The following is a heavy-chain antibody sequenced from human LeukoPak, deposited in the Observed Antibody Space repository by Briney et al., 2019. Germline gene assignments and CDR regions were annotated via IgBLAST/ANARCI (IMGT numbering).Heavy chain of an antibody. CDR3: ARDLATRESETIDY. J-gene: IGHJ4*02. Sequence: GGSLRLSCAASGFTFSSYSMNWVRQAPGKGLEWVSSISSSSSYIYYADSVKGRFTISRDNAKNSLYLQMNSLRDEDTAVYYCARDLATRESETIDYWGQGTLVTVSS. V-gene: IGHV3-21*01. CDR1: GFTFSSYS. CDR2: ISSSSSYI. D-gene: IGHD5-12*01.